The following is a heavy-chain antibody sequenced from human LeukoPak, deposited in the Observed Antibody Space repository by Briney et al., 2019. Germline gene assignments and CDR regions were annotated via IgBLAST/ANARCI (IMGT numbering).Heavy chain of an antibody. V-gene: IGHV4-34*01. CDR2: INHSGST. Sequence: SQTLSLTCAVYGGSFSGYYWSWIRQPPGKGLEWIGEINHSGSTHYKPSLKSRVTISVDTSKDQFSLKLSSVTVADTAVYYCARSRKYYYDSSGSYYFDYWGQGTLVTVSS. J-gene: IGHJ4*02. D-gene: IGHD3-22*01. CDR3: ARSRKYYYDSSGSYYFDY. CDR1: GGSFSGYY.